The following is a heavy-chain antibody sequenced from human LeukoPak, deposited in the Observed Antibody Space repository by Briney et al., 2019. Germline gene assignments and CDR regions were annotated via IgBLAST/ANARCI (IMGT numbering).Heavy chain of an antibody. V-gene: IGHV1-46*01. Sequence: GASVKVSCKASGYTFTSYYMHWVRQAPGQGLEWMGIINPSGGSTSYAQKFQGRVTMTRDMSTSTVSMELSSLRSEDTAVYYCARDRRIAVAVTTDLDYWGQGTLVTVSS. CDR1: GYTFTSYY. CDR2: INPSGGST. J-gene: IGHJ4*02. D-gene: IGHD6-19*01. CDR3: ARDRRIAVAVTTDLDY.